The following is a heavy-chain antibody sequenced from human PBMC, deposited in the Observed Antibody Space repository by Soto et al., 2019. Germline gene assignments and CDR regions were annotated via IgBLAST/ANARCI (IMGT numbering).Heavy chain of an antibody. CDR1: GGSISSGGYY. V-gene: IGHV4-31*03. Sequence: QVQLQESGPGLVKPSQTLSLTCTVSGGSISSGGYYWSWIRQHPGKGLEWIGYIYYSGSTYYNPSLKSRVTISVDTSKNQFSLRLSSVTAADTAVYYCAREDDSSGYYPNWFDPWGQGTLVTVSS. J-gene: IGHJ5*02. CDR3: AREDDSSGYYPNWFDP. CDR2: IYYSGST. D-gene: IGHD3-22*01.